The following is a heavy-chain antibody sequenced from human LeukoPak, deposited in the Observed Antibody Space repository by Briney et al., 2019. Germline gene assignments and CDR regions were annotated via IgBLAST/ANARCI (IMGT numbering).Heavy chain of an antibody. V-gene: IGHV3-21*01. CDR1: GFTFSSYS. J-gene: IGHJ4*02. Sequence: PGGSLRLSCAVSGFTFSSYSMNWVRQAPGKGLEWVSSISSSSSYIYYADSVKGRFTISRDNAKNSLYLQMNSLRAEDTAVYYCARSIDDSSGYYYGYHYWGQGTLVTVSS. D-gene: IGHD3-22*01. CDR2: ISSSSSYI. CDR3: ARSIDDSSGYYYGYHY.